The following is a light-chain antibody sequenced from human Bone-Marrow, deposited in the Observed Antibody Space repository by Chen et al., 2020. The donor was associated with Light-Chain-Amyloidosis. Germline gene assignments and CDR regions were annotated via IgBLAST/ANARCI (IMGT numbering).Light chain of an antibody. Sequence: SYELTQPPSVSVSPGQTARITCSGEDLPTKYAYWYQQKPGQAPVLVIHRDTERPSGISERFSGSSSGTTDTFTISGVQAEDEADYHCQSADSSGTYEVIFGGGTKLPVL. CDR2: RDT. J-gene: IGLJ2*01. CDR3: QSADSSGTYEVI. CDR1: DLPTKY. V-gene: IGLV3-25*03.